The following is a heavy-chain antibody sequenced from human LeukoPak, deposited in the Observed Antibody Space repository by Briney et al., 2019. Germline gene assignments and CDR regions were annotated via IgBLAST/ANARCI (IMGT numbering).Heavy chain of an antibody. Sequence: SETLSLTCAVYGGSFSGYYWSWIRQPPGKGLEWIGEINHSGSTNYNPSLKSRVTISVDTSKNQFSLKLSSVTAADTAVYYCARSSGYYYYYYMDVWGKGTTVTISS. CDR3: ARSSGYYYYYYMDV. V-gene: IGHV4-34*01. CDR2: INHSGST. J-gene: IGHJ6*03. D-gene: IGHD3-22*01. CDR1: GGSFSGYY.